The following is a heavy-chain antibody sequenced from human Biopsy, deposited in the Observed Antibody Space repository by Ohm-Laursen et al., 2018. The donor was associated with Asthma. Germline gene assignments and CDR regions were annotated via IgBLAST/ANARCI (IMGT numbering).Heavy chain of an antibody. CDR3: AKDRDYDILTGPPGFDY. D-gene: IGHD3-9*01. Sequence: SLRLSCAASGFTFSSYAMSWVRQAPGKGLEWVPAISGSGGSTYYADSVKGRFTISRDNSKNTLYLQMNGLRAEDTAVYYCAKDRDYDILTGPPGFDYWGQGTLVTVSS. J-gene: IGHJ4*02. CDR1: GFTFSSYA. CDR2: ISGSGGST. V-gene: IGHV3-23*01.